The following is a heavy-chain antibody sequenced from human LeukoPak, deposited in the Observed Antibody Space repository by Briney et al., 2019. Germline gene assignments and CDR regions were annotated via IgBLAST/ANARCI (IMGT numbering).Heavy chain of an antibody. D-gene: IGHD6-13*01. CDR2: MNPNSGNT. CDR3: ARVLRKAAAGTLGY. CDR1: GYTFTSYG. J-gene: IGHJ4*02. Sequence: GASVKVSCKASGYTFTSYGISWVRQAPGQGLEWMGWMNPNSGNTGYAQKFQGRVTMTRNTSISTAYMEPSSLRSEDTAVYYCARVLRKAAAGTLGYWGQGTLVTVSS. V-gene: IGHV1-8*02.